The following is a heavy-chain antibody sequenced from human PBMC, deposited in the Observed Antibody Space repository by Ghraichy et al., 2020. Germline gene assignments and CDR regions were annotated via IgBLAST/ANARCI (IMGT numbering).Heavy chain of an antibody. Sequence: ASVKVSCKASGYTFTGYYIHWVRQAPGQGLEWMGWINPNSGGTNYAQKFRGRVTTTRDTSISTAYMELSRLRSDDTAVYYCASGPISAGYSRSLMGTTYHYYIMDVWGQGTTVTVSS. J-gene: IGHJ6*02. V-gene: IGHV1-2*02. CDR3: ASGPISAGYSRSLMGTTYHYYIMDV. CDR2: INPNSGGT. D-gene: IGHD6-6*01. CDR1: GYTFTGYY.